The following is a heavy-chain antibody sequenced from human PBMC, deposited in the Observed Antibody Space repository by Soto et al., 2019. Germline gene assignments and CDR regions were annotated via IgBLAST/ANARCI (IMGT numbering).Heavy chain of an antibody. CDR1: GFTFSSYA. Sequence: GGSLRLSCAASGFTFSSYAMSWVRQAPGKGLEWVSAISGSGGSTYYADSVKGRFTIASDNSKNTLYLQMNSLRADDTAVYYCAKDRGSSGWYRAFDIWGQGTMVTVSS. CDR2: ISGSGGST. CDR3: AKDRGSSGWYRAFDI. V-gene: IGHV3-23*01. D-gene: IGHD6-19*01. J-gene: IGHJ3*02.